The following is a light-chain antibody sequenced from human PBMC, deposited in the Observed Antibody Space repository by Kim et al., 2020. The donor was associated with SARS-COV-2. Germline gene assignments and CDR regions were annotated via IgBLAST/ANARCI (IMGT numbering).Light chain of an antibody. CDR3: SSYTSSINYV. CDR2: DVT. CDR1: SSDVGAYND. Sequence: GQSITISGTGTSSDVGAYNDVSWYQQHPGKAPKLMIYDVTSRPSGVSNRFSGSKSSNTASLTISGLQAEDEADYYCSSYTSSINYVFGTGTKVTVL. J-gene: IGLJ1*01. V-gene: IGLV2-14*03.